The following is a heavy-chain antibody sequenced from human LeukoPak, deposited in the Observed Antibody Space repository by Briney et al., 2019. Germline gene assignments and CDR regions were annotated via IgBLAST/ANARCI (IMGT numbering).Heavy chain of an antibody. CDR1: GFTFDDSV. CDR2: INWNGGST. D-gene: IGHD6-13*01. CDR3: ATGRRGRQQLVVGYFDY. J-gene: IGHJ4*02. V-gene: IGHV3-20*04. Sequence: GGSLRLSCAASGFTFDDSVMNWVRQAPGKGLEWVSGINWNGGSTGYADSVEGRFTISRDNAKNSLYLQMNSLRAEDTALYYCATGRRGRQQLVVGYFDYWGQGTLVTVSS.